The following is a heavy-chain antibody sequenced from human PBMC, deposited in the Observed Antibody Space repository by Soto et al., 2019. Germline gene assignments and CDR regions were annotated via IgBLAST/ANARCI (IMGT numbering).Heavy chain of an antibody. D-gene: IGHD5-18*01. CDR2: IYPGDSDT. CDR3: ARQKRRIHTHHAFDI. CDR1: EYSFTSYW. J-gene: IGHJ3*02. Sequence: GESLKISWKGSEYSFTSYWIGWVRQMTGKGLEWMGIIYPGDSDTRYSPSFQGQVTISADKSISTAYLQWSSLKASDTAMYYCARQKRRIHTHHAFDIWGQGTMVTVSS. V-gene: IGHV5-51*01.